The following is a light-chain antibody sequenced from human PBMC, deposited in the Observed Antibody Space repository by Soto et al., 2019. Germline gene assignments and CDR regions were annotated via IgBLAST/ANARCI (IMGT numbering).Light chain of an antibody. Sequence: LTPSGSSLSAKMGDRVTITCRASQGIDTSLAWYQQKPGKAPKLLIYAASNFQSGVPSRFSGTGTGTHFTLTISSLQPEDFATYYCQQLHGYPITFGQGTRLAIK. V-gene: IGKV1-9*01. CDR2: AAS. J-gene: IGKJ5*01. CDR1: QGIDTS. CDR3: QQLHGYPIT.